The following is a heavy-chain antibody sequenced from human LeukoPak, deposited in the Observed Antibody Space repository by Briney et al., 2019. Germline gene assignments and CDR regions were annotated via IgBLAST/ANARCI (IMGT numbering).Heavy chain of an antibody. J-gene: IGHJ4*02. V-gene: IGHV3-21*06. D-gene: IGHD1-1*01. CDR1: GFTFETYS. Sequence: PGGSLRRSCGASGFTFETYSMNWVRQAPGKGLEWVSSMSDSGTFLYYADSVKGRFTISRDNAKNSLHLQMNSLRADDTAIYYCVRDSEGYHSYYFDLWGQGTLVTVSS. CDR2: MSDSGTFL. CDR3: VRDSEGYHSYYFDL.